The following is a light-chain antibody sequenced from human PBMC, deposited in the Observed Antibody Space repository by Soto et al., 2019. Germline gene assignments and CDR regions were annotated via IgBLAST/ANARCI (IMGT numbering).Light chain of an antibody. Sequence: EIVFAPSPGTPSLSPGDRATLSCRASQSVSSSYLAWYQQKPGQAPRLLIYGASTRATGIPDRFSGSGSGTEFTLTISSLQSEDFAVYYCQHYNNWLGTFGGGTKVDIK. J-gene: IGKJ4*01. CDR2: GAS. CDR1: QSVSSSY. V-gene: IGKV3-15*01. CDR3: QHYNNWLGT.